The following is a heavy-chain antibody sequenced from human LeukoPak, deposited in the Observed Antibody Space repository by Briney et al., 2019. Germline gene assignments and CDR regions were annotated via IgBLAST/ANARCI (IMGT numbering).Heavy chain of an antibody. CDR1: GGAFSSYA. Sequence: ASVKVSCKASGGAFSSYAISWVRQAPGQGLEWMGGLIPIFGTTNYAQKFQGRVTITADESTSTAYMELSSLRSEDTAEYYCARADYDILTGYYLNYFDYWGQGTLVTVSS. J-gene: IGHJ4*02. CDR2: LIPIFGTT. V-gene: IGHV1-69*13. CDR3: ARADYDILTGYYLNYFDY. D-gene: IGHD3-9*01.